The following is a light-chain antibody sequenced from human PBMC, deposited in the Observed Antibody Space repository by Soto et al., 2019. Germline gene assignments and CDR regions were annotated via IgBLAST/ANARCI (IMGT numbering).Light chain of an antibody. CDR1: ISDVGGYNF. Sequence: QSALTQPSPVSWAPGPSITVSCTGTISDVGGYNFVSWYQQYPGKAPKLMICDVSNRPSGVSNRFSGSKSGNTASLTISGLQAEDEADYYCSSFTGSNYVFGTGTKVTVL. CDR3: SSFTGSNYV. J-gene: IGLJ1*01. V-gene: IGLV2-14*03. CDR2: DVS.